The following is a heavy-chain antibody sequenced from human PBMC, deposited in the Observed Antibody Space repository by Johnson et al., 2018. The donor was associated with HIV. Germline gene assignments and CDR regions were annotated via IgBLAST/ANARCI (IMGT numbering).Heavy chain of an antibody. CDR2: ISYSASSM. J-gene: IGHJ3*01. D-gene: IGHD6-25*01. V-gene: IGHV3-48*04. CDR3: ARDGPSAAV. Sequence: EVQLVESRGGVVQPGRSLRLSCAASGFTFSSYAMHWVRQAPGKGLEWVSYISYSASSMFYADSLQGRFTISRDNAKNSLYLQMNYLRVEDTAVYYCARDGPSAAVWGQGTMVTVSS. CDR1: GFTFSSYA.